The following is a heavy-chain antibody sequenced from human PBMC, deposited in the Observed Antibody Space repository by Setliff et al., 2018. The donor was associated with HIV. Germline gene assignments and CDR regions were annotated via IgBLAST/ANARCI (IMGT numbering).Heavy chain of an antibody. J-gene: IGHJ2*01. CDR1: GFTFSNYG. D-gene: IGHD5-18*01. V-gene: IGHV3-33*03. CDR2: IWDDGSNK. Sequence: GGSLRLSCAASGFTFSNYGMHWVRQAPGKGLEWVAVIWDDGSNKYYADAVEGRFTISRDNSKGTLYLQMNSLRKEDTAVYYCADSPPAPYSYGYHNGMWGRGTLVTVSS. CDR3: ADSPPAPYSYGYHNGM.